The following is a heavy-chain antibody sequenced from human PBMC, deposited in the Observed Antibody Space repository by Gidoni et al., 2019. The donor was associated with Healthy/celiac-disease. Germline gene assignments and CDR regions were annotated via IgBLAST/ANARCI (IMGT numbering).Heavy chain of an antibody. CDR1: GFTFSGSA. Sequence: EVQLVESGGGLVQPGGSLKLSCAASGFTFSGSAMHWVRQASGKGLEWVGRIRSKANSYATAYAASVKGRFTISRDDSKNTAYLQMNSLKTEDTAVYYCTRHPDSNWNYDLPADYWGQGTLVTVSS. CDR3: TRHPDSNWNYDLPADY. J-gene: IGHJ4*02. CDR2: IRSKANSYAT. V-gene: IGHV3-73*02. D-gene: IGHD1-7*01.